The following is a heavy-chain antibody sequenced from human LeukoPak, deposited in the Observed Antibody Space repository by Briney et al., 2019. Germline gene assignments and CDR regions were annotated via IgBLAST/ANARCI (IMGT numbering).Heavy chain of an antibody. J-gene: IGHJ4*02. CDR3: ASYGSGSYSPLGY. V-gene: IGHV1-2*02. Sequence: ASVKVSCKASGYTLTGYFMHWVRQASGQGLEWMGWIDPHSGGTNYAQKFQGRVTMTRDTSINTAYMELSSLRSDDTAVYYCASYGSGSYSPLGYWGQGTLVTVSS. D-gene: IGHD3-10*01. CDR1: GYTLTGYF. CDR2: IDPHSGGT.